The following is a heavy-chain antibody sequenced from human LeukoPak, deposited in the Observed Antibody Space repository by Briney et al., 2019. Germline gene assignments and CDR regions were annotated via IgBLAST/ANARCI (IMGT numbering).Heavy chain of an antibody. V-gene: IGHV3-23*01. CDR2: ISGGGGST. CDR1: RFTFSSYA. D-gene: IGHD3-22*01. Sequence: GGSLRLSCAASRFTFSSYAMSWVHQAPGKGLEWVSVISGGGGSTYYADSVKGRFTISRDNSKNTLYLQMNSLRAEDTAVYYCAKDLAYDSSGYYPPSFDYWGQGTLVTVSS. CDR3: AKDLAYDSSGYYPPSFDY. J-gene: IGHJ4*02.